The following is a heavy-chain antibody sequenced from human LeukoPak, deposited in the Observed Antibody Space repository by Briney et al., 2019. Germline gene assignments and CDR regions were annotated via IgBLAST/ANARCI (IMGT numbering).Heavy chain of an antibody. D-gene: IGHD2-2*01. CDR2: ISAYNGNT. V-gene: IGHV1-18*01. Sequence: ASVKVSCKASGYTFTSYGIGWVRQAPGQGLEWMGWISAYNGNTNYAQKLQGRVTMTTDTSTSTAYMELRSLRSDDTAVYYCARDQDIVVVPAVLGAFDIWGQGTMVTVSS. J-gene: IGHJ3*02. CDR3: ARDQDIVVVPAVLGAFDI. CDR1: GYTFTSYG.